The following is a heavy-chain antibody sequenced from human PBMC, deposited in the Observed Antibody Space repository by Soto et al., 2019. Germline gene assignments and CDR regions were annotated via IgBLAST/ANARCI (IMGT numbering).Heavy chain of an antibody. Sequence: SETLSLTCTVFGGSISNYYWSWIRQPPGKTLEWIGCIYYSGSTSYNPSLKRRVTVSVDTSTNQFSLKLRSVTAADTAVYYCARLPDTALGLADYYSYYMDVWGKGTTVTVSS. CDR1: GGSISNYY. D-gene: IGHD5-18*01. V-gene: IGHV4-59*08. J-gene: IGHJ6*03. CDR3: ARLPDTALGLADYYSYYMDV. CDR2: IYYSGST.